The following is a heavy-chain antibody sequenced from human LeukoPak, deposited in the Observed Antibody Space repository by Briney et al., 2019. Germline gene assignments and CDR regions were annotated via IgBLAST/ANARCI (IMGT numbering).Heavy chain of an antibody. D-gene: IGHD3-22*01. Sequence: GGSLRLSCAASGFTFGGYAMHWVRQAPGKGLEWVAVISHEGSNKYNADSVKGRFTISRDNSKNTLYLQMNSLRAEDTAVYYCARASYHYDSSDSKGAFDIWGQGTTVTVSS. V-gene: IGHV3-30-3*01. CDR3: ARASYHYDSSDSKGAFDI. J-gene: IGHJ3*02. CDR2: ISHEGSNK. CDR1: GFTFGGYA.